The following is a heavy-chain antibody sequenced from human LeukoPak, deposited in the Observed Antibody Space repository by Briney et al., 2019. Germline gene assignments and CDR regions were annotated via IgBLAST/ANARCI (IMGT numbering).Heavy chain of an antibody. CDR1: GGSISSGDHY. Sequence: SETLSLTRSVSGGSISSGDHYWTWIRQPPGGGLEWMGFITLYSDTTSYNPSLKSRLMISIDTSKNQFSLTLASVTAADTAVYFCARGLGYDFADYWGQGILVTVSS. CDR3: ARGLGYDFADY. V-gene: IGHV4-30-4*01. D-gene: IGHD2-2*01. J-gene: IGHJ4*02. CDR2: ITLYSDTT.